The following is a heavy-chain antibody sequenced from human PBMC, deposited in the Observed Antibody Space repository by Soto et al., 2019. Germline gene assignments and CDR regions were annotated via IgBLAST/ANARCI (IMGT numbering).Heavy chain of an antibody. CDR1: GDSVSSNSAA. V-gene: IGHV6-1*01. Sequence: SQTLSLTCAISGDSVSSNSAAWNWIRQSPSRGLEWLGRTYYRSKWYNDYAVSVKSRITINPDTSKNQFSLQLNSVTPEDTAVYYCARGIEAAGTTSRGYYYYHYGMDVWGQGTTVTVSS. CDR2: TYYRSKWYN. J-gene: IGHJ6*02. CDR3: ARGIEAAGTTSRGYYYYHYGMDV. D-gene: IGHD1-7*01.